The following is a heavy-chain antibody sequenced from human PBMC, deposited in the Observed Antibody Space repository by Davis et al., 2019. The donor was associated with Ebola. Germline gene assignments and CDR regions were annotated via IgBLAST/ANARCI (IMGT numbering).Heavy chain of an antibody. CDR1: GFRVSGPY. Sequence: GGSLRLSCAASGFRVSGPYMSWVRQAPGKGLEWVSVIYTGGRTYYADSVKGRFTISRDNSKNTLYLQMNSLRAEDTAVYYCARENHYEYCSSTSCSRGFDYWGQGTLVTVSS. CDR3: ARENHYEYCSSTSCSRGFDY. J-gene: IGHJ4*02. CDR2: IYTGGRT. D-gene: IGHD2-2*01. V-gene: IGHV3-66*02.